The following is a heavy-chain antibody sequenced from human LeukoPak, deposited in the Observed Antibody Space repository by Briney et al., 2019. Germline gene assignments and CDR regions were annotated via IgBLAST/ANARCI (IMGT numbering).Heavy chain of an antibody. Sequence: GGSLRLSCAASGFTFSTYAMTWVRQAPGKGLEWVSAITTSGTTYYTDSVKGRFTISRDNSKNTLYLQMDSLRAEDTAVYYCATYIAEAEDWGQGTLVTVSS. J-gene: IGHJ4*02. CDR2: ITTSGTT. D-gene: IGHD6-13*01. V-gene: IGHV3-23*01. CDR3: ATYIAEAED. CDR1: GFTFSTYA.